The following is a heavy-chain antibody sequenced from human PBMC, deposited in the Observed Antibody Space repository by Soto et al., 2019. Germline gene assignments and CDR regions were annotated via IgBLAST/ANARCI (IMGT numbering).Heavy chain of an antibody. CDR3: ARDRGGDPSLGMDV. J-gene: IGHJ6*02. V-gene: IGHV4-38-2*02. CDR1: GASISSGYY. CDR2: FFHSGST. D-gene: IGHD4-17*01. Sequence: PSETLSLTCAVSGASISSGYYWAWIRQPPGKGLEWLGYFFHSGSTYYNPSLRSRLTISVDRSKNQFSLKLTSVTAEDTAVYFCARDRGGDPSLGMDVWGQGTTVTVSS.